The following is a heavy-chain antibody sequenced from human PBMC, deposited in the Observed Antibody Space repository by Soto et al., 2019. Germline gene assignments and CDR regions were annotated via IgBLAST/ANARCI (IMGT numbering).Heavy chain of an antibody. J-gene: IGHJ6*03. CDR3: VRGVLEWLLRDSYYYYMDV. CDR2: IDDTGST. CDR1: GDSISSSY. V-gene: IGHV4-59*01. D-gene: IGHD3-3*01. Sequence: PSETLSLTCTVSGDSISSSYWNWIRQAPGKGLEWIGYIDDTGSTNYNPSLKSRVTLSVDPSNSQYSLKLSSVTAADTAVYYCVRGVLEWLLRDSYYYYMDVWGKGTTVTVSS.